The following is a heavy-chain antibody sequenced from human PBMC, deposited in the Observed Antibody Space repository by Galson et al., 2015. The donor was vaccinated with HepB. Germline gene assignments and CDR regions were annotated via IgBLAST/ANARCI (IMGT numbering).Heavy chain of an antibody. CDR1: GYTLTELS. V-gene: IGHV1-24*01. CDR2: FDPEDGET. Sequence: SVKVSCKVSGYTLTELSTHWVRQAPGKGLEWMGGFDPEDGETIYAQKFQGRVTMTEDTSTDTAYMELSSLRSEDTAVYYCASLRLGYCSGGSCYSGIGAFDYWGQGTLVTVSS. CDR3: ASLRLGYCSGGSCYSGIGAFDY. D-gene: IGHD2-15*01. J-gene: IGHJ4*02.